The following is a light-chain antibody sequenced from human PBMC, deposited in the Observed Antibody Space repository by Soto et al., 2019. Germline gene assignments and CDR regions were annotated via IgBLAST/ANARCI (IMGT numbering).Light chain of an antibody. J-gene: IGLJ2*01. CDR1: NSNIGHNY. Sequence: QSVLTQPPSLSAAPGQEVTISCSGSNSNIGHNYVSWYQQLPGTAPKLLICDNNKRPSGIPDRFSGSKSGTSATLGITGLQTGDEADDYCGVWDSSLSAVVFGGGTKLTVL. V-gene: IGLV1-51*01. CDR3: GVWDSSLSAVV. CDR2: DNN.